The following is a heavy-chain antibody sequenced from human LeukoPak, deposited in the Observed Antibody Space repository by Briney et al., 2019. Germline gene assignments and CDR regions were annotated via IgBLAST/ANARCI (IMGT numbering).Heavy chain of an antibody. V-gene: IGHV4-4*07. CDR1: GGSISSYY. J-gene: IGHJ4*02. CDR2: IYTSGST. Sequence: PSETLSLTCTVSGGSISSYYWSWIRQPAGKGLEWIGRIYTSGSTNYNPSLKSRVTMSVDTSKNQFSLKLSSVTAADTAVYYCARAPYYDSSGYYYLGYFDYWGQGTLVTVSS. CDR3: ARAPYYDSSGYYYLGYFDY. D-gene: IGHD3-22*01.